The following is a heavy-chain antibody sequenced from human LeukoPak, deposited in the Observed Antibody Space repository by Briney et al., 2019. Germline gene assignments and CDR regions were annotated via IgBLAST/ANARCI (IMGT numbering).Heavy chain of an antibody. J-gene: IGHJ3*02. CDR3: AREQGVLLWFGELWGAFDI. CDR2: IYYSGTT. CDR1: GGSISSSSYY. V-gene: IGHV4-39*02. D-gene: IGHD3-10*01. Sequence: PSETLSLTCTVSGGSISSSSYYWGWFRQPPGKGLEWIGTIYYSGTTYYNPSLKSRVTISVDTSKKQFSVKLSFVTAADTAVYYCAREQGVLLWFGELWGAFDIWGQGTMVTVSS.